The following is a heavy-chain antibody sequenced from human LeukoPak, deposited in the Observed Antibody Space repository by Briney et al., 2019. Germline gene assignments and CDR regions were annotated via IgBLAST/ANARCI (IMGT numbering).Heavy chain of an antibody. V-gene: IGHV4-61*02. D-gene: IGHD3-10*01. CDR2: IYTSGST. CDR1: GGSISSGSYY. J-gene: IGHJ4*02. Sequence: SQTLSLTCTVSGGSISSGSYYLSWIRQPAGKGLEWIGRIYTSGSTNYNPSLKSRVTISVDTSKNQFSLKLSSVTAADTAVYYCAEGRGPYYFDYWGQGTLVTVSS. CDR3: AEGRGPYYFDY.